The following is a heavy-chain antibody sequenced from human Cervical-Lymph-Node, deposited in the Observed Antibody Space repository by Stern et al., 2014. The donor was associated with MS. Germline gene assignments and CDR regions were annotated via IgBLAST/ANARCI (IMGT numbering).Heavy chain of an antibody. V-gene: IGHV1-46*03. CDR1: GYTFIDYY. CDR2: INLSDGAT. J-gene: IGHJ3*01. D-gene: IGHD1-26*01. Sequence: VQLVESWAEVKKPGASVTVSCRTSGYTFIDYYIHWVRQAPGQGLEWMGIINLSDGATTYAQKFQGRVTMTRDTSTNTAYMQLGSLTSEDTAVFFCAREGADNDAFDVWGQGTMVTVSS. CDR3: AREGADNDAFDV.